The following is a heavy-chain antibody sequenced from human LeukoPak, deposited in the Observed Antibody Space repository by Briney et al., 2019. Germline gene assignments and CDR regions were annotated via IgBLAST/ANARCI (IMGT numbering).Heavy chain of an antibody. J-gene: IGHJ4*02. D-gene: IGHD3-3*01. Sequence: GGSLRLSCAASGFIFTNYWMSWVRQAPGKGLEWVATIKEDGSDKHYVDSARGRFTISRDNAKNSLYLQMNALRADDTAVYYCATWGSIFGVTFFDFWGQGTLVTVSS. CDR1: GFIFTNYW. CDR2: IKEDGSDK. CDR3: ATWGSIFGVTFFDF. V-gene: IGHV3-7*01.